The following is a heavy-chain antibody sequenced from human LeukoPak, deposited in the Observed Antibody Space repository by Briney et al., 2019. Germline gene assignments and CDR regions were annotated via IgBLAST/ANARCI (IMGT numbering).Heavy chain of an antibody. V-gene: IGHV4-4*07. CDR1: GGSISSYY. CDR3: AREIGGYNWNDGQFDY. CDR2: IYTSGST. D-gene: IGHD1-1*01. J-gene: IGHJ4*02. Sequence: SETLSLTCTVSGGSISSYYWSWIRQPAGKGLEWIGRIYTSGSTNYNPSLKSRVTMSVDTSKNQFSLKLSSVTAADTAVYYCAREIGGYNWNDGQFDYWGQGTLVTASS.